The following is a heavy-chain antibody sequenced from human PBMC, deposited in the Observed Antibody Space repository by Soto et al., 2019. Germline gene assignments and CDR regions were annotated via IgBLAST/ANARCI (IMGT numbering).Heavy chain of an antibody. V-gene: IGHV4-31*03. J-gene: IGHJ4*02. CDR3: TRGILV. CDR1: GGSINSGGYC. Sequence: QVQLQESGPGLVKPSQTLSLTCTVSGGSINSGGYCWSLIRQHPGKGLDWIGCSSYGGSTSYNPSLKSRVTISVHTSKKQFSLQLTCVTVADTVVYCCTRGILVWGEGALITVSS. D-gene: IGHD5-18*01. CDR2: SSYGGST.